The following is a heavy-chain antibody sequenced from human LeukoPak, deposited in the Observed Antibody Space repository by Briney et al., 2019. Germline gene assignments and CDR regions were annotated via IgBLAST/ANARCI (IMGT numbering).Heavy chain of an antibody. D-gene: IGHD6-13*01. J-gene: IGHJ3*02. V-gene: IGHV3-30-3*01. CDR1: GFTFSDHY. CDR3: ARERSSSWYGAFDI. Sequence: PGGSLRLSCAASGFTFSDHYMHWVRQAPGKGLEWVAVISYDGSNKYYADSVKGRFTISRDNSKNTLYLQMNSLKAEDTAVYYCARERSSSWYGAFDIWGQGTMVTVSS. CDR2: ISYDGSNK.